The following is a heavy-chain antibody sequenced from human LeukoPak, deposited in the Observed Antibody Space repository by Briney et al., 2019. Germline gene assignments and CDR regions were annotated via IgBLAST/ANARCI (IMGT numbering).Heavy chain of an antibody. CDR3: AKRYNTLTSYYSHCDY. V-gene: IGHV3-23*01. CDR2: TSGSGGDT. CDR1: GFTFSNYA. Sequence: PGGSLRLSCAASGFTFSNYAMSWVHQAPGKGLEWVSATSGSGGDTYYADSVKGRFTISRDNSKNTLYLHMNSLRAEDTAVYYCAKRYNTLTSYYSHCDYWGQGTLVTVSS. J-gene: IGHJ4*02. D-gene: IGHD3-9*01.